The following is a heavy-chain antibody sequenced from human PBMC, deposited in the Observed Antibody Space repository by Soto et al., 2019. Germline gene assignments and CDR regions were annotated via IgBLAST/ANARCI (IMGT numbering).Heavy chain of an antibody. CDR3: VSPKSIAAAGSPSDAFDI. V-gene: IGHV5-10-1*01. Sequence: GESLKISCKGSGYSFTSYWISWVRQMPGKGLEWMGRIDPSDSYTNYSPSFQGHVTISADKSISTAYLQWSSLKASDTAMYYCVSPKSIAAAGSPSDAFDIWGQGTMVTVSS. J-gene: IGHJ3*02. D-gene: IGHD6-13*01. CDR1: GYSFTSYW. CDR2: IDPSDSYT.